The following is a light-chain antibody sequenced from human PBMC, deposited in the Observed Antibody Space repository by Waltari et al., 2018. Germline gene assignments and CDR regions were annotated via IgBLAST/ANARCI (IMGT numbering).Light chain of an antibody. J-gene: IGLJ2*01. V-gene: IGLV1-40*01. CDR2: GNS. CDR1: SPNIGAGYD. Sequence: QSVLTQPPSVSGAPGQRVTISCTGRSPNIGAGYDVHWYQQLPGTAPKLLIYGNSNRPSGVPDRFSGSKSGTSASLAITGLQAEDEADYYCQSYDSSLSVLVVFGGGTKLTVL. CDR3: QSYDSSLSVLVV.